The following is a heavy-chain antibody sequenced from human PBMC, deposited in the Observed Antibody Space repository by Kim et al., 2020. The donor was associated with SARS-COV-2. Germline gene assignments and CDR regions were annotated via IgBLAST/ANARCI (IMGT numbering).Heavy chain of an antibody. CDR3: ARDAPYDYGDYYRAFDI. V-gene: IGHV4-59*13. Sequence: SETLSLTCTVSGGSISSYYWSWIRQPPGKGLEWIGYIYYSGSTNYNPSLKSRVTISVDTSKNQFSLKLSSVTAADTAVYYCARDAPYDYGDYYRAFDIWGQGTMVTVSS. D-gene: IGHD4-17*01. CDR1: GGSISSYY. J-gene: IGHJ3*02. CDR2: IYYSGST.